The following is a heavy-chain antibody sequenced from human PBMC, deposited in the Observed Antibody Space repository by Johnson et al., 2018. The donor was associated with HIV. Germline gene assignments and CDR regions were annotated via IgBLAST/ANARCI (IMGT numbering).Heavy chain of an antibody. Sequence: VQLVESGGGLVQPGGSLRLSCAASGFTVSSNYMSWVRQAPGKGLEWVSGINWNGGSTGYADSVKGRLTISRDNAKNSLYLQMNSLRVGDTAVYFCARVKRSGTYYRDAFDIWGQGTMVTVSS. CDR1: GFTVSSNY. V-gene: IGHV3-20*04. D-gene: IGHD1-26*01. CDR3: ARVKRSGTYYRDAFDI. CDR2: INWNGGST. J-gene: IGHJ3*02.